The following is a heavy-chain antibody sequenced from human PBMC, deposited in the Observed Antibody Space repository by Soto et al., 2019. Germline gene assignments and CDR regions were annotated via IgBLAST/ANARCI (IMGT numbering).Heavy chain of an antibody. Sequence: SGTPSLTCTFSCGSIHSGGYYWSWIRQHPGKGLEWIGYIFYSGTTYYNPSLKSRVTISVDTSKNQFSLKLSSVTAADTAVYYCARSVDPWGQGTLVTVSS. CDR1: CGSIHSGGYY. CDR3: ARSVDP. J-gene: IGHJ5*02. CDR2: IFYSGTT. V-gene: IGHV4-31*03.